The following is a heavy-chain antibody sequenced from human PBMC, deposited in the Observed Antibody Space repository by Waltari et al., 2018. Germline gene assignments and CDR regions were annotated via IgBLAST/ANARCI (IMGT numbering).Heavy chain of an antibody. D-gene: IGHD3-9*01. CDR2: IIPILGIA. J-gene: IGHJ2*01. Sequence: QVQLVQSGAEVKKPGSSVKVSCKASGGTFSSYAISWVRQAPGQGLEWMGGIIPILGIANYAQNFQGRVTITADKSTSTAYMELSSLRSEDTAVYYCARDSTYYDILTGYYSWYFDLWGRGTLVTVSS. CDR1: GGTFSSYA. CDR3: ARDSTYYDILTGYYSWYFDL. V-gene: IGHV1-69*10.